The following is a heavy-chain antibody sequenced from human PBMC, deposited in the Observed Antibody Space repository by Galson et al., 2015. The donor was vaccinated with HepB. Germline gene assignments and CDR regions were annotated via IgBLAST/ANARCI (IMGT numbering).Heavy chain of an antibody. D-gene: IGHD2-2*01. J-gene: IGHJ5*02. CDR3: AREGGYIVVVPAAIGPGSIAARSWFDP. CDR1: GFTFTSSA. CDR2: INPSGGST. Sequence: SVKVSCKASGFTFTSSAVQWVRQAPGQGLEWMGIINPSGGSTSYAQKFQGRVTMTRDTSTSTVYMELSSLRSEDTAVYYCAREGGYIVVVPAAIGPGSIAARSWFDPWGQGTLVTVSS. V-gene: IGHV1-46*01.